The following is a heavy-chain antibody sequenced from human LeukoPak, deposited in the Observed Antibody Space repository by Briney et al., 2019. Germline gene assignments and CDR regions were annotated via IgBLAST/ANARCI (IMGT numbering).Heavy chain of an antibody. CDR3: ARDPDGDYYGSGSWFDP. J-gene: IGHJ5*02. D-gene: IGHD3-10*01. CDR2: INPSGGST. CDR1: GYTFTSYY. Sequence: ASVKVSCKASGYTFTSYYMHWVRQAPGQGLEWMGIINPSGGSTSYAQKFQGRVTMTRDTSTSTVYVELSSLRSEDTAVYYCARDPDGDYYGSGSWFDPWGQVILVTVSS. V-gene: IGHV1-46*01.